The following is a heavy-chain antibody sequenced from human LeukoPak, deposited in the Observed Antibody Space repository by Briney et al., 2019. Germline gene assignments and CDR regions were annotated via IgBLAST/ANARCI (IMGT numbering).Heavy chain of an antibody. CDR1: GGSISTSSHY. CDR3: ARTSPTIGIAGATYNI. CDR2: IYYSGST. Sequence: SVTLSLTCTVSGGSISTSSHYWGRIPQPPGKGLEWIGTIYYSGSTYYNPSLKSRGTISVDPAKNQFSLRLTSVTATDTAVYYCARTSPTIGIAGATYNIWGQGTLVTVSS. D-gene: IGHD1-26*01. J-gene: IGHJ4*02. V-gene: IGHV4-39*01.